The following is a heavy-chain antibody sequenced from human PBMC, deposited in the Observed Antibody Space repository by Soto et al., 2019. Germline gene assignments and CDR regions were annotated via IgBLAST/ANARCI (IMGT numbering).Heavy chain of an antibody. CDR2: IIPICGTA. J-gene: IGHJ4*02. CDR3: ARDRHDYGDYGLDY. D-gene: IGHD4-17*01. CDR1: GGTFSRYA. Sequence: QVQLVQSGAEVKKPGSSVKVSCKASGGTFSRYAISWVRQAPGQELEWMGGIIPICGTANYAQKFQGRVTMTADESTSTAYMELSSLRSEDTAVYYGARDRHDYGDYGLDYWGQVTLVTVAS. V-gene: IGHV1-69*12.